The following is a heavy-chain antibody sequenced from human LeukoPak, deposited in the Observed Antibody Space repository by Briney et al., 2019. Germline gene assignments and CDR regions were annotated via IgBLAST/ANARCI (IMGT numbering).Heavy chain of an antibody. Sequence: GGSLRLSCAASGFTFSSYSMNWVRQAPGKGLEWVSYISSSSSTIYYADSVKGRFTISRDNAKNSLYLQMNSLRAEDTAVYYCARDAKVAEDAFDIWGQGTMVTVSS. CDR2: ISSSSSTI. J-gene: IGHJ3*02. D-gene: IGHD5-12*01. CDR3: ARDAKVAEDAFDI. V-gene: IGHV3-48*01. CDR1: GFTFSSYS.